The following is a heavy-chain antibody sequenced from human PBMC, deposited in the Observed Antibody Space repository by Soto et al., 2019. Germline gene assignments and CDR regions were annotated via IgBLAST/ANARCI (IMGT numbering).Heavy chain of an antibody. D-gene: IGHD6-19*01. V-gene: IGHV4-59*08. CDR1: GGSISTYY. CDR2: IYYSGST. CDR3: ARPYSSGWYAAFDI. Sequence: SETLSLTCTVSGGSISTYYWSWIRQPPGKGLEWIGYIYYSGSTNYNPSLKSRVTISVDTSNNHFSLKLSSVTAADTAVYYCARPYSSGWYAAFDIWGQGTMVTVSS. J-gene: IGHJ3*02.